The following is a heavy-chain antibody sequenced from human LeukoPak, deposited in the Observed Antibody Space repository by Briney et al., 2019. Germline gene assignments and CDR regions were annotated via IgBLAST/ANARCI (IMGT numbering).Heavy chain of an antibody. CDR3: AREYSSFDY. Sequence: SETLSLTCTVSGGSITGSSYYWGWIRQSPGKGLEWIGCIFYNGRPYYNPSLKSRVTISLDTSKNQFSLKLRSMTAADTAVYYCAREYSSFDYWGQGILVTVSS. J-gene: IGHJ4*02. CDR2: IFYNGRP. CDR1: GGSITGSSYY. D-gene: IGHD6-13*01. V-gene: IGHV4-39*07.